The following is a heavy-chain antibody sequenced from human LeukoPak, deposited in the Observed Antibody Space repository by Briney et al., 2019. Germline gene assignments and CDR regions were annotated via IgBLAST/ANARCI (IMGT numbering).Heavy chain of an antibody. D-gene: IGHD2-2*02. J-gene: IGHJ4*02. Sequence: SETLSLTCTVSGGSISNYYWTWIRQPPGKGPEWIGYIFYSGSTNYNPSLKSRVTISVDTSKNQFSLKLSSVTAADAAVYYCARGFCSNTRCYKEMATILPDYWGQGTLVTVSS. CDR2: IFYSGST. CDR1: GGSISNYY. CDR3: ARGFCSNTRCYKEMATILPDY. V-gene: IGHV4-59*01.